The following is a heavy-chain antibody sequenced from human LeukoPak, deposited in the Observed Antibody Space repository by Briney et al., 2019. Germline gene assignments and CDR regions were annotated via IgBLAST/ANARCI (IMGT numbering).Heavy chain of an antibody. CDR1: GFTFSSYA. D-gene: IGHD4-17*01. J-gene: IGHJ4*02. CDR3: ARVAYGALPDY. V-gene: IGHV3-30-3*01. CDR2: ISYDGSNK. Sequence: GGSLRLSCAASGFTFSSYAMHWVRQAPGKGLEWVAVISYDGSNKYYADSVKGRLTISRDNSKNTLYLQMNSLRAEDTAVYYCARVAYGALPDYWGQGTLVTVSS.